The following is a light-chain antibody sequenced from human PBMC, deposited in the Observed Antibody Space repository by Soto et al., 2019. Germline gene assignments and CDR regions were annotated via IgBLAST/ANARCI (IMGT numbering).Light chain of an antibody. Sequence: EIVLTQSPGTLSLSPGERATLSCRASQSVSSSYLAWYQQKPGQAPRLLIYGASSRATGIPDRFSGSGSVTDFTLTISRLEPEDFAVYYCQQFGISPWTFGQGTKVDI. CDR2: GAS. CDR1: QSVSSSY. CDR3: QQFGISPWT. V-gene: IGKV3-20*01. J-gene: IGKJ1*01.